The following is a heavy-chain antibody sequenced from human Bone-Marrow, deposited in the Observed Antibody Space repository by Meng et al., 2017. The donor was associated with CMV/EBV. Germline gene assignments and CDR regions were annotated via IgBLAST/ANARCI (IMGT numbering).Heavy chain of an antibody. CDR1: GFTFSSYS. V-gene: IGHV3-21*01. CDR3: TTDVEYFSGYYRYYFDY. CDR2: ISSSSSYI. D-gene: IGHD3-22*01. Sequence: GESLKISCAASGFTFSSYSMNWVRQAPGKGLEWVSSISSSSSYIYYADSVKGRFTISRDNAKNSLYLQMNSLRAEDTAVYYCTTDVEYFSGYYRYYFDYWGQGTLVTVSS. J-gene: IGHJ4*02.